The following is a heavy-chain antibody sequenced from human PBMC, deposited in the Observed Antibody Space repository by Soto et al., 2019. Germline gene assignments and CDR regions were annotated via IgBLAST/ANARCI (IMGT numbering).Heavy chain of an antibody. CDR1: GFTFSSYN. Sequence: GGSLRLSCAASGFTFSSYNMNWVRQAPGKGLEWVSSTSSSSSYIYYADSVKGRFTISRDNAKNSLYLQMNSLRAEDTAVYYCARYSSAPYYGMDVWGQGTTVTVSS. J-gene: IGHJ6*02. D-gene: IGHD2-21*01. CDR3: ARYSSAPYYGMDV. V-gene: IGHV3-21*01. CDR2: TSSSSSYI.